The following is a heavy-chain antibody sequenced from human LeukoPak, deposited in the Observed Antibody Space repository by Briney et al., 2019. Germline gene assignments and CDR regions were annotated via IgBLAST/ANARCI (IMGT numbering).Heavy chain of an antibody. CDR3: ARLGVVVAATQIDH. CDR2: INHSGST. CDR1: GGSFSDYY. J-gene: IGHJ4*02. D-gene: IGHD2-15*01. Sequence: TSETLSLTCAVYGGSFSDYYWSWIRQPPGKGLEWIGEINHSGSTNYNPSLKSRVTISVDTSKNQFSLKLNSVTAADTAVYYCARLGVVVAATQIDHWGQGTLVTVSS. V-gene: IGHV4-34*01.